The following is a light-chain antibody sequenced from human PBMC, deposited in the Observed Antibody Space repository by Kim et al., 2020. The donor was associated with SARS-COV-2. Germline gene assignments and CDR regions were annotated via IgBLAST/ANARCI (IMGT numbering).Light chain of an antibody. J-gene: IGLJ2*01. V-gene: IGLV3-19*01. CDR3: NSRDSNDNVV. CDR1: SLRSYY. CDR2: GKD. Sequence: SSELTQDPAVSVALGQTVRLTCQGDSLRSYYATWYQQKAGQAPIPVIYGKDNRPSGIPDRFSCSSSGNTASLTITGAQAEDEADYYCNSRDSNDNVVFGGGTSLTVL.